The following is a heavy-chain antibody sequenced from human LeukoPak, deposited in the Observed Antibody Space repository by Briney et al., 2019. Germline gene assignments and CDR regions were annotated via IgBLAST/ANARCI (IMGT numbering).Heavy chain of an antibody. CDR1: GFTFSSCE. D-gene: IGHD3-9*01. Sequence: GGSLRLSCTASGFTFSSCEMHWVRPAPGKGLEWVSYISGSGNNTYYADSVQGRFTISRDNSKNTLYLQMDSLRAEDTAIYYCAKDVSYGYDILTGYYLDYWGQRTLFTVSP. V-gene: IGHV3-48*03. J-gene: IGHJ4*02. CDR3: AKDVSYGYDILTGYYLDY. CDR2: ISGSGNNT.